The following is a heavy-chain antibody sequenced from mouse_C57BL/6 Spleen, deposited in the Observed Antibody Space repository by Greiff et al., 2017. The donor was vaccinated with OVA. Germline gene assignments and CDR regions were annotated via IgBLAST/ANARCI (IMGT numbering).Heavy chain of an antibody. V-gene: IGHV1-84*01. CDR1: GYTFTDYY. J-gene: IGHJ1*03. CDR3: ARNSIWYFDV. CDR2: LYPGSGNT. Sequence: VQVVESGPELVKPGASVKISCKASGYTFTDYYINWVKQRHGQGLEWIGWLYPGSGNTKYNEKFKGKATLTVYTSSSTAYMQLSSQTSEDSSVYFCARNSIWYFDVWGTGTTVTVSS.